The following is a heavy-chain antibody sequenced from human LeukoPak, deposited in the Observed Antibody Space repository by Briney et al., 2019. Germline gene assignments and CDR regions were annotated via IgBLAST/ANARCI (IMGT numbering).Heavy chain of an antibody. CDR3: ARGSPRRTYYYDSSGSNFDY. V-gene: IGHV4-34*01. D-gene: IGHD3-22*01. CDR1: GGSFSGYY. Sequence: SETLFLTCAVYGGSFSGYYWSWIRQPPGKGLEWIGEINHSGSTNYNPSLKSRVTISVDTSKNQFSLKLSSVTAADTAVYYCARGSPRRTYYYDSSGSNFDYWGQGTLVTVSS. CDR2: INHSGST. J-gene: IGHJ4*02.